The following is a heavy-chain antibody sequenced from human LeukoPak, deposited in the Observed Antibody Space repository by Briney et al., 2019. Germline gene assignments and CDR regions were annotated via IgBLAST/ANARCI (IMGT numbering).Heavy chain of an antibody. CDR2: ISTGRTYI. CDR1: GFTFSSYS. CDR3: ARVAGGRFDY. Sequence: GGSLRLSCAASGFTFSSYSMNWVRQAPGKGLEWVSSISTGRTYISYADSVKGRFSISRDNAKNSLYLQMNSLRAEDTAVYYCARVAGGRFDYWGQGTLVTVSS. J-gene: IGHJ4*02. D-gene: IGHD3-10*01. V-gene: IGHV3-21*01.